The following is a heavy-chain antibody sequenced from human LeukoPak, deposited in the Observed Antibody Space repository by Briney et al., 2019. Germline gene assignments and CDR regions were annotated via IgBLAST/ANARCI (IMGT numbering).Heavy chain of an antibody. Sequence: GGSLRLSCAASGFTFSSYAMSWVRQAPGKGLEWVSAISGSGGSTYYADSVKGRFTISRDNSKNALYLQMNSLRAEDTAVYYCAKRRYDSSGYTPWDQGTLVTVSS. D-gene: IGHD3-22*01. CDR2: ISGSGGST. CDR1: GFTFSSYA. V-gene: IGHV3-23*01. CDR3: AKRRYDSSGYTP. J-gene: IGHJ4*02.